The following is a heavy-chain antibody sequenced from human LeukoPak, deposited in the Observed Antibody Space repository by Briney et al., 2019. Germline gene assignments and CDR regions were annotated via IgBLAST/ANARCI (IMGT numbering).Heavy chain of an antibody. V-gene: IGHV4-30-2*01. D-gene: IGHD2-21*02. CDR3: ARGVVVVTAMSFEY. Sequence: SQTLSLTCAVSGGSISSGGYSWRWIRQPPGKGLEWIGYISDSGSTYYNPSLKSRVTISGDRSKNQFSLKLSSVTAADTAVYYCARGVVVVTAMSFEYWGQGTLVTVSS. J-gene: IGHJ4*02. CDR2: ISDSGST. CDR1: GGSISSGGYS.